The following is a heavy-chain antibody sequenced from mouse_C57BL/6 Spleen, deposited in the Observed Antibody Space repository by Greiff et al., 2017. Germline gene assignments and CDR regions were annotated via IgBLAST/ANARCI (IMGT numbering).Heavy chain of an antibody. V-gene: IGHV1-59*01. Sequence: VQLQQPGAELVKPGASVKLSCTASGYTFTGYCMHWVKQRPGQGLEWIGGIDPADGYTKYNQKFKGKATVTVDTSSNTADVQLSSLTSEDAAVYYYARGYYKDCCYWGKWITVT. CDR1: GYTFTGYC. D-gene: IGHD1-1*01. J-gene: IGHJ1*03. CDR2: IDPADGYT. CDR3: ARGYYKDCCY.